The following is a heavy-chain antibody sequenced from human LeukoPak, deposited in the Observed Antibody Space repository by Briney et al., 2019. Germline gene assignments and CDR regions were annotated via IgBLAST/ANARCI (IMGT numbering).Heavy chain of an antibody. J-gene: IGHJ4*02. CDR1: GFTFSDYY. Sequence: PGGSLRLSCAASGFTFSDYYMSWIRQAPGKGLEWVSYISSSGSTIHYADSVKGRFTISRDNAKNSLYLQMNSLRAEDTAVYYCARGSRYSSRQTFVDYWGQGTLVTVSS. CDR2: ISSSGSTI. D-gene: IGHD6-13*01. CDR3: ARGSRYSSRQTFVDY. V-gene: IGHV3-11*01.